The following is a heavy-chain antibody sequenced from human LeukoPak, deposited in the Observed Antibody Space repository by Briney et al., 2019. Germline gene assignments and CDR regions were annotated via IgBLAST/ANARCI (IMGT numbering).Heavy chain of an antibody. Sequence: PSETLSLTCAVSGYSITSNNWWSWIRQPPGKGREWSGYIYYSGSTYYNAARKSRVIMSVDKSKSNLSLRLSSVTGVDTAVYYCARTSGAGTYYGDFDYWGQGILVTVSS. CDR3: ARTSGAGTYYGDFDY. V-gene: IGHV4-28*01. CDR1: GYSITSNNW. D-gene: IGHD3-10*01. J-gene: IGHJ4*02. CDR2: IYYSGST.